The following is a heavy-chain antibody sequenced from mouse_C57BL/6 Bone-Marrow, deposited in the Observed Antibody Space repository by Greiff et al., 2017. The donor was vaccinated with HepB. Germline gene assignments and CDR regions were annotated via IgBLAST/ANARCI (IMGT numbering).Heavy chain of an antibody. J-gene: IGHJ3*01. V-gene: IGHV1-69*01. D-gene: IGHD1-1*01. CDR3: ARIHYYGRSSFAY. CDR2: IDPSDSYT. Sequence: VQLQQPGAELVMPGASVKLSCKASGYTFTSYWMHWVKQRPGQGLEWIGEIDPSDSYTNYNQKFKGKSTLTVDKSSSTAYMQLSSLTSEDSAVYYCARIHYYGRSSFAYWGQGTLVTVSA. CDR1: GYTFTSYW.